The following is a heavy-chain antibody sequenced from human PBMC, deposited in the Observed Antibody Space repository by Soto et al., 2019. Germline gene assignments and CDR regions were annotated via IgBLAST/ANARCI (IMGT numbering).Heavy chain of an antibody. CDR2: IKQDGSEK. J-gene: IGHJ5*02. Sequence: GGSLRLSCAASGFTFSSYWMSWVRQAPGKGLEWVANIKQDGSEKYYVDSVKGRFTISRDNAKNSLYLQMNSLRAEDTAVYYCASPPTNLDYGDDNWFDPWGQGSLVTVSS. CDR1: GFTFSSYW. D-gene: IGHD4-17*01. CDR3: ASPPTNLDYGDDNWFDP. V-gene: IGHV3-7*01.